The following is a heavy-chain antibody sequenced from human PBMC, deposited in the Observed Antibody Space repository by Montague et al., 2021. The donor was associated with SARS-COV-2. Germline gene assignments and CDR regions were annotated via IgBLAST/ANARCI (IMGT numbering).Heavy chain of an antibody. V-gene: IGHV4-34*01. CDR3: ASLTLGYCSSTSCYSDWFDP. CDR2: INHSGST. D-gene: IGHD2-2*02. J-gene: IGHJ5*02. CDR1: GGSFSGYY. Sequence: SETLSLTCAVYGGSFSGYYCCWIRQPPGKGREWCGEINHSGSTNYNPSLKSRVTITVDTSKNQFSLKLSSVTAADTAVYYCASLTLGYCSSTSCYSDWFDPWGQGTLVTVSS.